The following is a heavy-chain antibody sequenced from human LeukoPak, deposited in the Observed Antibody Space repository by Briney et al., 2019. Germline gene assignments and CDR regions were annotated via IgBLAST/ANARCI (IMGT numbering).Heavy chain of an antibody. CDR2: IKRDGSEK. CDR1: GFTFSDYW. D-gene: IGHD6-19*01. J-gene: IGHJ4*02. CDR3: ARLGPASSGWPESFDY. Sequence: GGSLRLSCEASGFTFSDYWMHWVRQAPGKGLEWVANIKRDGSEKYYVDSVKGRFTISRDNAKNSLDLQMNSLRVEDTAVYYCARLGPASSGWPESFDYWGQGTLVTVSS. V-gene: IGHV3-7*03.